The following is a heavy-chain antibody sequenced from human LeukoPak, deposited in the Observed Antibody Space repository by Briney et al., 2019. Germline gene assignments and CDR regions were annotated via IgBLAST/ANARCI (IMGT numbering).Heavy chain of an antibody. V-gene: IGHV3-23*01. CDR1: GFTFDDYA. J-gene: IGHJ4*02. D-gene: IGHD4-17*01. Sequence: GRSLRLSCAASGFTFDDYAMHWVRHAPGKGLEWVSGISGSGGSTYYADSVKGRFTISRDNSKNTLYLQMNSLRAEDTAVYYCAKEAMTTVTRTRSFDYWGQGTLVTVSS. CDR3: AKEAMTTVTRTRSFDY. CDR2: ISGSGGST.